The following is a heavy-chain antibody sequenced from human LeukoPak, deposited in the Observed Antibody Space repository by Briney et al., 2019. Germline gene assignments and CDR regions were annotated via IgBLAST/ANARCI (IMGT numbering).Heavy chain of an antibody. CDR3: ARLGGMAYCGGDCYSFDY. D-gene: IGHD2-21*02. CDR1: GYSFTSYW. Sequence: GESLKISCKGSGYSFTSYWIGWVRQMPGKGLEWMGIIYPGDSDTRYSPSFQGQVTISADKSISTAYLQWSSLKASDTAMYYCARLGGMAYCGGDCYSFDYWGQGTLVTVSS. J-gene: IGHJ4*02. V-gene: IGHV5-51*01. CDR2: IYPGDSDT.